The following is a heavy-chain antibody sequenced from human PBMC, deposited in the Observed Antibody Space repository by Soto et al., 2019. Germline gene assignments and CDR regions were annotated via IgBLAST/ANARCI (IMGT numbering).Heavy chain of an antibody. V-gene: IGHV4-39*01. Sequence: SETLSLTCTVSGGSISSSSYYWGWIRQPPGKGLEWIGSIYYSGSTYYNPSLKSRVTISVDTSKNQFSLKLSSVTAADTAVYYCAGSPRSGSYYRIGGWFDPWGQGTLVTVSS. CDR3: AGSPRSGSYYRIGGWFDP. J-gene: IGHJ5*02. CDR1: GGSISSSSYY. CDR2: IYYSGST. D-gene: IGHD3-10*01.